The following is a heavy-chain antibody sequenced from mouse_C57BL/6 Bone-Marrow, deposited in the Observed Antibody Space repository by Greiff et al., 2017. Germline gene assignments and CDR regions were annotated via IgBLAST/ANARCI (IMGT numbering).Heavy chain of an antibody. CDR2: ISSGGDYI. D-gene: IGHD1-1*01. CDR1: GFTFSSYA. CDR3: TRGYYGSSYFYYFDY. Sequence: DVKLVESGEGLVKPGGSLKLSCAASGFTFSSYAMSLVRQTPEKRLEWVAYISSGGDYIYYADTVKGRFPISRDNARNTLYLQMSSLKSEDTAMYYCTRGYYGSSYFYYFDYWGQGTTLTVSS. V-gene: IGHV5-9-1*02. J-gene: IGHJ2*01.